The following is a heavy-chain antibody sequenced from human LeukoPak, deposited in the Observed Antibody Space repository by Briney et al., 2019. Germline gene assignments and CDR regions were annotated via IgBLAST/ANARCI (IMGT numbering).Heavy chain of an antibody. CDR1: GFTFSSYV. CDR3: AKSTAIVMVTGLNY. Sequence: GGSLRLSYAASGFTFSSYVMSWVRQAPGKGLEWVSPISGSGASTYYAESVKGRFTITRDNSKNTLYLQMNSLRAEATAVYYCAKSTAIVMVTGLNYWGQGTLVTVSS. J-gene: IGHJ4*01. V-gene: IGHV3-23*01. CDR2: ISGSGAST. D-gene: IGHD2-21*02.